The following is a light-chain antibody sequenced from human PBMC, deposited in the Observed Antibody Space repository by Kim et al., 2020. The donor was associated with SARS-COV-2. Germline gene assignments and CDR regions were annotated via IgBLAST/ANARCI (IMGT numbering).Light chain of an antibody. J-gene: IGLJ3*02. CDR2: EVN. CDR1: SSDIGGYKY. V-gene: IGLV2-8*01. Sequence: GPSVTISCTGSSSDIGGYKYVSWFQHHPGRAPKVLIYEVNKRPSGVPDRFSGYKSGNTASLTVSGLQAEDEADYYCSSYAGSNNLLFGGGTQLTVL. CDR3: SSYAGSNNLL.